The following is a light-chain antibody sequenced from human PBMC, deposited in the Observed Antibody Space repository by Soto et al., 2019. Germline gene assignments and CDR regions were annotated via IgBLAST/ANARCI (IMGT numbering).Light chain of an antibody. CDR3: SSYTSSSTLV. J-gene: IGLJ1*01. Sequence: QSVLTQPASVSGSPGQSITISCTGTSSDVGGYNYVSWYQQHPGKAPKLMIYEVSNRPSGVSNRFSGSKSGNTASLTISGLQAEDEADYYRSSYTSSSTLVFGTGTKVTVL. CDR1: SSDVGGYNY. V-gene: IGLV2-14*01. CDR2: EVS.